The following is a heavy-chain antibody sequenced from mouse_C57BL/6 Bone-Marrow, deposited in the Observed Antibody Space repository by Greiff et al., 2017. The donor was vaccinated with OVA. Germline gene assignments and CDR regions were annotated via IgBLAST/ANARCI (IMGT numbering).Heavy chain of an antibody. CDR2: ISSGSSTI. D-gene: IGHD2-5*01. J-gene: IGHJ3*01. V-gene: IGHV5-17*01. CDR3: ARGSNYVEAY. Sequence: VQLQQSGGGLVKPGGSLKLSCAASGFTFSDYGMHWVRQAPEKGLEWVAYISSGSSTIYYADTVKGRFTISRDNAKNTLFLQMTSLRSEDTAMYYCARGSNYVEAYWGQGTLVTVSA. CDR1: GFTFSDYG.